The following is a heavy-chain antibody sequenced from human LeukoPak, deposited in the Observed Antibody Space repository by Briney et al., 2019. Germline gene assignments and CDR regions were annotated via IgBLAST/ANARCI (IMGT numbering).Heavy chain of an antibody. V-gene: IGHV3-21*01. J-gene: IGHJ4*02. Sequence: PGGSLRLSCAASGFTFSSYSMNWVRQAPGKGLEWVSSISSSSSYIYYADSVKGRFTISRDNAKNSLYLQMNSLRAEDTAVYYCAKPTEWELLGPFDYWGQGTLVTVSS. CDR1: GFTFSSYS. CDR3: AKPTEWELLGPFDY. D-gene: IGHD1-26*01. CDR2: ISSSSSYI.